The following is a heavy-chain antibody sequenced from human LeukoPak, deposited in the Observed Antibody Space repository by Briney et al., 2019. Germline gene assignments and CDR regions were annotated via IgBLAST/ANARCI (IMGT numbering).Heavy chain of an antibody. J-gene: IGHJ3*02. CDR3: AKDQITIFGVVIDRGAFDI. V-gene: IGHV3-11*01. Sequence: GGSLRLSCAASGFTFSDYYMSWIRQAPGKGLEWVSYISSSGSTIYYADSVKGRFTISRDNAKNSLYLQMNSLRAEDTAVYYCAKDQITIFGVVIDRGAFDIWGQGTMVTVSS. CDR2: ISSSGSTI. CDR1: GFTFSDYY. D-gene: IGHD3-3*01.